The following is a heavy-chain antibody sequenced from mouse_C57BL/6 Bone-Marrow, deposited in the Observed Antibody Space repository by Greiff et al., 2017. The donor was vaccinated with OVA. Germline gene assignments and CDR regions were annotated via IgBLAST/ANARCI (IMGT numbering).Heavy chain of an antibody. V-gene: IGHV1-64*01. CDR1: GYTFTSYW. J-gene: IGHJ4*01. CDR3: AGGYYVGAMDY. D-gene: IGHD2-3*01. Sequence: VQLQQPGAELVKPGASVKLSCKASGYTFTSYWMHWVKQRPGQGLEWIGRIHPNSGSTNYNEKFKSKATLTVDKSSSTAYMQLSSLTSEDSAVYYCAGGYYVGAMDYWGQGTSVTVSS. CDR2: IHPNSGST.